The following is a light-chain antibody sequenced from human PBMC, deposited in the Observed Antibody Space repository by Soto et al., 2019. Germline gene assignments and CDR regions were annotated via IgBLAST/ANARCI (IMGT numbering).Light chain of an antibody. V-gene: IGKV1-5*01. J-gene: IGKJ1*01. CDR2: GAS. Sequence: DIQMTQSPPTLSASVGDRVTITCRASQSIRHYLAWYQQMPGKAPKLLIYGASTLQSGVLSRFSGSGCGTEFTLTISSLQPDDFGTYFCQHHNSYSQTFGQGTKVEIK. CDR1: QSIRHY. CDR3: QHHNSYSQT.